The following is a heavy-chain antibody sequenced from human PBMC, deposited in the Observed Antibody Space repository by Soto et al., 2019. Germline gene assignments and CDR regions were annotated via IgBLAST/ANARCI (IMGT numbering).Heavy chain of an antibody. J-gene: IGHJ6*02. CDR2: LSGSSLNT. V-gene: IGHV3-23*01. CDR3: TTQFFLSSRKPPEDV. CDR1: GFTFGNYA. Sequence: GGSLRLSCEASGFTFGNYAMTWVRQGPGRGLEWVSALSGSSLNTYYADSVKGRFTISRDNSKNTMYLEMNRLRVDDTAVYYCTTQFFLSSRKPPEDVWGQGNQVTVSS.